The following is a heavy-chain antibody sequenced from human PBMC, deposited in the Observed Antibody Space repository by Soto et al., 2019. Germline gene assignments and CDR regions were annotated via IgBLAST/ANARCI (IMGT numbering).Heavy chain of an antibody. CDR2: IIPIFGTA. V-gene: IGHV1-69*13. D-gene: IGHD2-2*01. J-gene: IGHJ6*02. CDR1: GGTFSSYA. Sequence: SVKVSCKASGGTFSSYAISWVRQAPGQGLEWMGGIIPIFGTANYAQKFQGRVTITADESTSTAYMELSSLRSEDTAVYYCAREGGGIVVVPAAIEEINGMDVWG. CDR3: AREGGGIVVVPAAIEEINGMDV.